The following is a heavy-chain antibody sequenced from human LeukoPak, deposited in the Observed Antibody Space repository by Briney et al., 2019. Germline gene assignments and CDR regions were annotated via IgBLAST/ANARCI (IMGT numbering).Heavy chain of an antibody. CDR1: GFTVGYNY. D-gene: IGHD3-3*01. J-gene: IGHJ4*02. V-gene: IGHV3-53*01. Sequence: PGGSLRLSCAASGFTVGYNYMTWVRQAPGKGLEWVAAIYNSGSTYYADSVKGRFTISRDNSKNTLYLQMNSLRAEDTAVYYCARGRDITIFDYWGQGTLVTVSS. CDR2: IYNSGST. CDR3: ARGRDITIFDY.